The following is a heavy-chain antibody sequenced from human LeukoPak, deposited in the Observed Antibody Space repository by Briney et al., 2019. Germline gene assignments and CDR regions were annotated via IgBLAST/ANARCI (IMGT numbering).Heavy chain of an antibody. D-gene: IGHD5-24*01. CDR1: GFTSDDYA. CDR2: ISWNSGHI. CDR3: ARRSRDGWYFDY. Sequence: GGSLRLSCAASGFTSDDYAMHWVRQAPGKGLEWVSGISWNSGHIGYADSVKGRFTISRDNAKNSLYLQMNSLRTEDTAVYYRARRSRDGWYFDYWGQGTLVTVSS. J-gene: IGHJ4*02. V-gene: IGHV3-9*02.